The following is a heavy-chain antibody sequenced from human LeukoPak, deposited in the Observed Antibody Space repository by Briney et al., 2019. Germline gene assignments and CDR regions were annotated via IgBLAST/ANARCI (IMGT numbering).Heavy chain of an antibody. J-gene: IGHJ4*02. Sequence: SETLSLTCTVSGGSISSGSYYWSWIRQPAGKGLEWIGRIYTSGSTNYNPSLKSRVTISVDTSKNQFSLKLSSVTAADTAVYYCARDPVAGGSDYWGQGTLVIVSS. CDR1: GGSISSGSYY. V-gene: IGHV4-61*02. CDR3: ARDPVAGGSDY. D-gene: IGHD6-19*01. CDR2: IYTSGST.